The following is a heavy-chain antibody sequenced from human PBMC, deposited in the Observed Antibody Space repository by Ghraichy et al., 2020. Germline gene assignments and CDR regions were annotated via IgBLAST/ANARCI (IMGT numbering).Heavy chain of an antibody. J-gene: IGHJ4*02. Sequence: GGSLRLSGAASGYALSPYRMNWVGQPPGKGLEWVSSISNSSSYIYYADSVKGRFTISRDNAKHSLYLQMNRQRAEETAVYYFARDRDSSGWYGDYCANSGQGTLVTVSA. V-gene: IGHV3-21*01. CDR2: ISNSSSYI. D-gene: IGHD6-19*01. CDR3: ARDRDSSGWYGDYCAN. CDR1: GYALSPYR.